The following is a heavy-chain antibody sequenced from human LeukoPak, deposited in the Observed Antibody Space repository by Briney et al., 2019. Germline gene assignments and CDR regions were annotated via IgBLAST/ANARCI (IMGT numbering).Heavy chain of an antibody. Sequence: PGGSLRLSCAASGFTFSSYSMNWVRQAPGKGLEWVSSISSSSSYIYYADSVKGRFTISRDNAKNSLYLQMNSLRAEDTAVYYCARVLLWFGELFNAFDIWGQGTMVTVSS. V-gene: IGHV3-21*01. J-gene: IGHJ3*02. CDR3: ARVLLWFGELFNAFDI. D-gene: IGHD3-10*01. CDR2: ISSSSSYI. CDR1: GFTFSSYS.